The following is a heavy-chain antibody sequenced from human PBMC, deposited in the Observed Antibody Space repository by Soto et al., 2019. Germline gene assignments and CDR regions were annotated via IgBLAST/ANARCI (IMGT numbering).Heavy chain of an antibody. D-gene: IGHD3-10*01. J-gene: IGHJ4*02. CDR1: GFTFSDHY. V-gene: IGHV3-72*01. Sequence: GGSLRLSCAASGFTFSDHYMDWIRQAPGKGLEWVGRIRNRPNSYTTQYAASVKGRFAVLRDDSENLVYLQMNDLKTEDTAVYYCVRDSGRGFYFDYWGQGAQVTVSS. CDR3: VRDSGRGFYFDY. CDR2: IRNRPNSYTT.